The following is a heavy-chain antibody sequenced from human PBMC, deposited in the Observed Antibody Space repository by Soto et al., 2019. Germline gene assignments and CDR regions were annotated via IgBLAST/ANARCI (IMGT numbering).Heavy chain of an antibody. CDR1: GGSFTSNNW. CDR3: ASRDPGTSVDY. J-gene: IGHJ4*02. Sequence: SETLSLTCAVSGGSFTSNNWWTWVRQPPGQGLEWIGEIYRTGSTNYNPSLKSRVTISLDKSENQFSLKVTSLTAADTAGYYCASRDPGTSVDYWGQGTLVTVSS. D-gene: IGHD1-7*01. CDR2: IYRTGST. V-gene: IGHV4-4*02.